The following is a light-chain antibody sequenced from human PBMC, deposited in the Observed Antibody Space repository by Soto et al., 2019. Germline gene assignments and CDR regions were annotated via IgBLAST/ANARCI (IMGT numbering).Light chain of an antibody. CDR3: SSSTTGSLYV. Sequence: LTQPASVSGSPGQSITISCTGTSSDVGTYNHVSWYQHYPGQVPKLLIYNVNHRPSGISNRFSGSRSGSTASLTISGLQVGDEADYFCSSSTTGSLYVFGTGTKVTVL. J-gene: IGLJ1*01. CDR2: NVN. V-gene: IGLV2-14*01. CDR1: SSDVGTYNH.